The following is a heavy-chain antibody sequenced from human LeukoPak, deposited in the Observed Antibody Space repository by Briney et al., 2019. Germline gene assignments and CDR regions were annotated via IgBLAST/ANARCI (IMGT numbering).Heavy chain of an antibody. Sequence: GGSLRLSWAASGFTFSTYAVSWVRLAPGKGLGWVSAISGRGGNPYYADSVKGRFSISRDNSKNTVFLQMNSLRAEDTAVYYCAKDLVPGVAVAGTGFDCWGQGTLVTVSS. V-gene: IGHV3-23*01. CDR1: GFTFSTYA. CDR3: AKDLVPGVAVAGTGFDC. D-gene: IGHD6-19*01. CDR2: ISGRGGNP. J-gene: IGHJ4*02.